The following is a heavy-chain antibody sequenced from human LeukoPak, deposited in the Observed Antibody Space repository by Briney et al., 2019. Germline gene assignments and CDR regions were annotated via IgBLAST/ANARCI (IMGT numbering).Heavy chain of an antibody. D-gene: IGHD3-10*01. Sequence: GGSLRLSCAASGFTVSSNYMSWVRQAPGKGLEWVSVIYSGGSTYYADSVKGRFTISRDNSKNTLYLQMNSLRAEDTAVYYCARAPYGSGSYLDAFDIWGQGTMVTVSS. V-gene: IGHV3-53*01. CDR2: IYSGGST. J-gene: IGHJ3*02. CDR1: GFTVSSNY. CDR3: ARAPYGSGSYLDAFDI.